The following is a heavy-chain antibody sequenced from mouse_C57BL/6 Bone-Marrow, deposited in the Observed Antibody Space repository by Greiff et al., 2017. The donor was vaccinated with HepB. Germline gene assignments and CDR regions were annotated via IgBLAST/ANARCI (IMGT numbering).Heavy chain of an antibody. CDR1: GYTFTDYY. D-gene: IGHD2-3*01. J-gene: IGHJ4*01. CDR2: IYPGSGNT. V-gene: IGHV1-76*01. Sequence: QVQLQQSGAELVRPGASVKLSCKASGYTFTDYYINWVKQRPGQGLEWIARIYPGSGNTYYNEKFKGKATLTAEKSSSTAYMQLSSLTSEDSAVYFCARGMDGAMDYWGQGTSVTVSS. CDR3: ARGMDGAMDY.